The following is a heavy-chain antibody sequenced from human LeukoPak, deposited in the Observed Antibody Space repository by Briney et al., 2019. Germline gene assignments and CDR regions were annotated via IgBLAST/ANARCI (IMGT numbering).Heavy chain of an antibody. Sequence: GASVKVSCKASGGTFSSYAISWVRQAPGQGLEWMGRIIPILGIANYAQKFQGRVTITADKSTSTAYMELSSLRSEDTAVYYCASGEQQLVSFDYWGRGTLVTVSS. CDR3: ASGEQQLVSFDY. V-gene: IGHV1-69*04. CDR2: IIPILGIA. D-gene: IGHD6-13*01. J-gene: IGHJ4*02. CDR1: GGTFSSYA.